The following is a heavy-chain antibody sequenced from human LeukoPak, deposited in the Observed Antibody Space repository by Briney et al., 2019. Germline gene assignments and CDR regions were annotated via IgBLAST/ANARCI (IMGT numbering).Heavy chain of an antibody. V-gene: IGHV4-39*07. CDR2: IYTSGST. Sequence: SETLSLTCTVSGGSISSSSYYWGWIRQPPGKGLEWIGRIYTSGSTNYNPSLKSRVTMSVDTSKNQFSLKLSSVTAADTAVYYCARCGYSYGFDYWGQGTLVTVSS. D-gene: IGHD5-18*01. J-gene: IGHJ4*02. CDR3: ARCGYSYGFDY. CDR1: GGSISSSSYY.